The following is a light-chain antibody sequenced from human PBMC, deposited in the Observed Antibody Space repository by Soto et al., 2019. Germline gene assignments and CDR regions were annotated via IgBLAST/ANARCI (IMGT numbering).Light chain of an antibody. Sequence: EIVLTQSPGTLSLSPGERATLSCRASQSVSSSYLAWYQHKPSQAPRLLIYGASNRATGIPDRFSGSGSGTDFTLTISRLEPEDLAVYYCQRYGSSPRFTFGPGTKVDIK. CDR2: GAS. CDR3: QRYGSSPRFT. V-gene: IGKV3-20*01. J-gene: IGKJ3*01. CDR1: QSVSSSY.